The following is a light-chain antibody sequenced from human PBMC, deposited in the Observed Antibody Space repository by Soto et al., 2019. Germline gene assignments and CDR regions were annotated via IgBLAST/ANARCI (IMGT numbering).Light chain of an antibody. V-gene: IGKV1-9*01. Sequence: IQLTQSPSSLSASVGDRVTITCRASQGISSYLAWYQQKPGKAPKLLIYAASTLQSGVPSRFSGSESGTDFTLTISSLQPEDFATYYYQQLNIYPATFGQGTKLEIK. J-gene: IGKJ2*01. CDR2: AAS. CDR3: QQLNIYPAT. CDR1: QGISSY.